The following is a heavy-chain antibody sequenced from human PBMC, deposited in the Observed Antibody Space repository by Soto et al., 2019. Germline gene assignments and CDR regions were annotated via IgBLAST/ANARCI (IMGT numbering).Heavy chain of an antibody. CDR2: INPSGGST. D-gene: IGHD1-7*01. CDR3: AREKGLITGTTNSAFDI. J-gene: IGHJ3*02. V-gene: IGHV1-46*01. CDR1: GYTFTSYY. Sequence: ASVKVSCKASGYTFTSYYMHWVRQAPGQGLEWMGLINPSGGSTSYAQKFQGRVTMTRDTSTSTVYMELSSLRSEDTAVYYCAREKGLITGTTNSAFDIWGQGTMVTVSS.